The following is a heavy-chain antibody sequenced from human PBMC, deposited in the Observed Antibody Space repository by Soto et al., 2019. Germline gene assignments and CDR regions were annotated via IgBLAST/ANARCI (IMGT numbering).Heavy chain of an antibody. CDR1: GLTVSSNY. CDR2: IFSGGNT. CDR3: ARDALDF. V-gene: IGHV3-53*01. J-gene: IGHJ4*02. Sequence: TGGSLRLSCTASGLTVSSNYMSWVRQAPGTGLEWVSVIFSGGNTYYADSVKGRFTISRDNSKNTLYLQMNSLRAEDTAVYYCARDALDFWGQGTLVTVSS.